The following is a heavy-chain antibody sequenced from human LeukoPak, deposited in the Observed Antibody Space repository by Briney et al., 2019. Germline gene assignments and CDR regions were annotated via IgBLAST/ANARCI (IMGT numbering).Heavy chain of an antibody. J-gene: IGHJ5*02. V-gene: IGHV6-1*01. CDR3: ARDMDYYDSGTYYNSRWFDP. CDR1: GDSVSTNSAA. Sequence: SQTLSLTFAISGDSVSTNSAALNWIRQSPSRGLEWLGMTYYRSKWYNDYAVSVKSRISINPDTSKNQFSLQLNSVTPEDTAVYYCARDMDYYDSGTYYNSRWFDPWGQGTLVTVSS. D-gene: IGHD3-10*01. CDR2: TYYRSKWYN.